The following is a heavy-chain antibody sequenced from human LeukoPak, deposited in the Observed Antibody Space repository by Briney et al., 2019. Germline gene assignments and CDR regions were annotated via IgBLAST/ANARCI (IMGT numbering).Heavy chain of an antibody. Sequence: PSETLSLTCTASGGSISSYYWSWIRQPAGKGLEWIGRIYTSGSTNYNPSLKSRVTMSVDTSKNQFSLKLSSVTAADTAVYYCARGAYPVLRYFDWSQTYFDYWGQGTLVTVSS. CDR3: ARGAYPVLRYFDWSQTYFDY. V-gene: IGHV4-4*07. CDR2: IYTSGST. D-gene: IGHD3-9*01. CDR1: GGSISSYY. J-gene: IGHJ4*02.